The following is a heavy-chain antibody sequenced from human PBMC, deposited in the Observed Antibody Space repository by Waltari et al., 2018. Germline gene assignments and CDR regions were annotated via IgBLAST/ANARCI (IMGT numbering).Heavy chain of an antibody. CDR1: GGSISSYY. J-gene: IGHJ4*02. V-gene: IGHV4-59*01. Sequence: QVQLQESGPGLVKPSETLSLTCTVSGGSISSYYWSWIRQPPGKGLEWIGYIYYSGSTNYNPSLKSRVTISVDTSKNQFSLKRSSVTAADTAVYYCARKNGSGIDYWGQGTLVTVSS. D-gene: IGHD2-15*01. CDR3: ARKNGSGIDY. CDR2: IYYSGST.